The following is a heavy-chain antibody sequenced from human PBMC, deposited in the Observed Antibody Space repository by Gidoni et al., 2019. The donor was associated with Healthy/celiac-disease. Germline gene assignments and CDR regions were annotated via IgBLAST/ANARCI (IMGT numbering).Heavy chain of an antibody. D-gene: IGHD3-10*01. CDR2: ISGSGGST. CDR1: GFTFSSYA. CDR3: AKDSPGRITMVRGVVPPSSYNWFDP. V-gene: IGHV3-23*04. Sequence: EVQLVESGGGLVQPGGSLRLSCAASGFTFSSYAMSWVRQAPGKGLEWVSAISGSGGSTYYADSVKGRFTISRDNSKNTLYLQMNSLRAEDTAVYYCAKDSPGRITMVRGVVPPSSYNWFDPWGQGTLVTVSS. J-gene: IGHJ5*02.